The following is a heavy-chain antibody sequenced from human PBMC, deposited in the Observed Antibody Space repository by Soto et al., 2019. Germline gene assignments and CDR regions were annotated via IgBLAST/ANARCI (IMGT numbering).Heavy chain of an antibody. CDR1: GGTFSSYA. D-gene: IGHD5-18*01. CDR2: IIAYNGNT. V-gene: IGHV1-18*01. CDR3: ARGDTAMPLDY. J-gene: IGHJ4*02. Sequence: ASVKVSCKASGGTFSSYAISWVRQAPGQGLEWMGWIIAYNGNTNYAQKLQGRVTMTTDTSTSTAYMELRSLRSEDTAVYYCARGDTAMPLDYWGQGTLVTV.